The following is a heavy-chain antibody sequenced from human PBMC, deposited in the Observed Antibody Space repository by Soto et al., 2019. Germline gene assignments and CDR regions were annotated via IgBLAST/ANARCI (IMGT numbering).Heavy chain of an antibody. CDR1: GYTFISYD. Sequence: QVQLVQSGAEVKKPGASVKVSCKASGYTFISYDINWVRQATGQGLEWMGWMNPNTGDTGYAQKFQGRVTMTRNTSINTDNLELSSLRSDETAVYFCARGDGYIFDYWGQGTLVTVSS. CDR3: ARGDGYIFDY. CDR2: MNPNTGDT. D-gene: IGHD5-12*01. J-gene: IGHJ4*02. V-gene: IGHV1-8*01.